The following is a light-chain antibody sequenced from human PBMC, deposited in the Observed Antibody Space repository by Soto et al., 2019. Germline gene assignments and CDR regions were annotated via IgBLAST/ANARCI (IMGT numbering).Light chain of an antibody. CDR3: SSYSSSSTPNYA. CDR1: SSDVGGYNY. Sequence: QSVLTQPASVSGSPGQSITISCTGTSSDVGGYNYVSWYQQHPGTAPKLIIYDVDNRPPGVSSRFSGSKSGNTAPLTISGLQAEDEADYSCSSYSSSSTPNYAFGPGTKVTVL. V-gene: IGLV2-14*01. CDR2: DVD. J-gene: IGLJ1*01.